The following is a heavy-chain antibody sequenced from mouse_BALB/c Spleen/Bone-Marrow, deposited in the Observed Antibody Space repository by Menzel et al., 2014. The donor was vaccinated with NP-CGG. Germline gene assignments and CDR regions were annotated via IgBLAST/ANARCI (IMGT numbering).Heavy chain of an antibody. CDR3: ANYYYGSSLFAY. Sequence: EVRLVESGAELVKPGASVKLSCTASGFNIKDTYMHLVKQRPEQGLEWIGRIDPANGNTKYDPKFQGKATITADTSSNTAYLQLSSLTSEDTAVYYCANYYYGSSLFAYWGQGTLVTVSA. CDR2: IDPANGNT. D-gene: IGHD1-1*01. CDR1: GFNIKDTY. V-gene: IGHV14-3*02. J-gene: IGHJ3*01.